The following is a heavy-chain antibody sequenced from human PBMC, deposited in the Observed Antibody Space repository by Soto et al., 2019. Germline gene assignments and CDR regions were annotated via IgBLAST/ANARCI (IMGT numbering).Heavy chain of an antibody. CDR3: ARDRNDYGDFDYYYGMDV. CDR1: GFTFSSYS. Sequence: GGSLRLSCAASGFTFSSYSMNWVRQAPGKGLEWVSYISSSSSYTNYADSVKGRFTISRDNAKNSLYPQMNSLRAEDTAVYYCARDRNDYGDFDYYYGMDVWGQGTTVTVSS. D-gene: IGHD4-17*01. V-gene: IGHV3-21*05. CDR2: ISSSSSYT. J-gene: IGHJ6*02.